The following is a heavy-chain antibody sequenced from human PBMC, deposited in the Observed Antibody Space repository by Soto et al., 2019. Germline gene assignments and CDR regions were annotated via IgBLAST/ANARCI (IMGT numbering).Heavy chain of an antibody. CDR2: IRNRAFGATA. Sequence: PGGSLRLSCTGSGFTFGDYAMSWFRQPPGKGLEWVGFIRNRAFGATAEYAASVRDRFSVSRDDSKSIAYLQMNNLKTEDTAVYYCAKAGTTSYDYYMDIWGKGTTVTVSS. CDR1: GFTFGDYA. D-gene: IGHD1-7*01. V-gene: IGHV3-49*03. J-gene: IGHJ6*03. CDR3: AKAGTTSYDYYMDI.